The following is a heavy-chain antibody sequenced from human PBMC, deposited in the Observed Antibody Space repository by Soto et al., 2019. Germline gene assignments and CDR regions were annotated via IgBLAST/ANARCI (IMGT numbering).Heavy chain of an antibody. J-gene: IGHJ5*01. CDR3: ARYYSGSSGYSNWLDP. D-gene: IGHD3-22*01. CDR1: GGSITSGAYH. Sequence: SETLSLTCAVSGGSITSGAYHWTWIRQHPGKGLEWIAYIHYSGRTYYNPSLKSRVTISVDTSNNQFSLELSSVTAADTAVYYCARYYSGSSGYSNWLDPWGQGTLVTVSS. CDR2: IHYSGRT. V-gene: IGHV4-31*11.